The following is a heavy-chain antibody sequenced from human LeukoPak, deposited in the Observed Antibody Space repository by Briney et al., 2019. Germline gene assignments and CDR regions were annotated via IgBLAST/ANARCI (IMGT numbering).Heavy chain of an antibody. Sequence: GGSLRLSCAAPGFTFSSHAMSWVRQAPGKWMEWVSAISGSGGRTFYADSVEGRFNISRDNSKNTLYLQMNSLRAEDTAVYYCAKAYDSSGYYLYYFDYWGQGTLVTVSS. CDR2: ISGSGGRT. J-gene: IGHJ4*02. CDR1: GFTFSSHA. D-gene: IGHD3-22*01. V-gene: IGHV3-23*01. CDR3: AKAYDSSGYYLYYFDY.